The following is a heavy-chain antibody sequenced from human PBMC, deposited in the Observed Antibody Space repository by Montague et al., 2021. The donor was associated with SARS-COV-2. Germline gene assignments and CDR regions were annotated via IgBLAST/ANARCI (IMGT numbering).Heavy chain of an antibody. CDR3: ARLVTMSLKKPYYMDV. CDR1: GFSFSDYS. Sequence: LSLPCTVSGFSFSDYSWSWIRQPPWEGLDYLGYIFYTGITYYKPSLESRVTISVDTSKNQFSLRLNSVTAADTAVYFCARLVTMSLKKPYYMDVWGKGTTVKVSS. CDR2: IFYTGIT. D-gene: IGHD3-10*02. V-gene: IGHV4-59*12. J-gene: IGHJ6*03.